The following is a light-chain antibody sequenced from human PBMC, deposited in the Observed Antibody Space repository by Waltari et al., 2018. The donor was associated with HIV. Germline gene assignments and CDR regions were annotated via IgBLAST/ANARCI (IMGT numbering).Light chain of an antibody. CDR3: QQRTNWPPSIT. Sequence: EIVLTQSPATLSFSPGERATLSCRASQSVSSYLAWYQQKPGQAPRLLIYAASKRATGIPARFSGSGSGTDFTLTISSLEPEDFAVYYCQQRTNWPPSITFGQGTRLEIK. CDR2: AAS. CDR1: QSVSSY. V-gene: IGKV3-11*01. J-gene: IGKJ5*01.